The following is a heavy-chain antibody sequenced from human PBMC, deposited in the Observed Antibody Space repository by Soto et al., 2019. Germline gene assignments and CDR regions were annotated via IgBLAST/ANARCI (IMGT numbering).Heavy chain of an antibody. CDR3: ARGSHIVVVTANPSPFDY. CDR2: INAGNGNT. CDR1: GYTFTSYA. V-gene: IGHV1-3*01. J-gene: IGHJ4*02. Sequence: VKVSCKASGYTFTSYAMHWVRQAPGQRLEWMGWINAGNGNTKYSQKFQGRVTITRDTSASTAYMELSSLRSEDTAVYYCARGSHIVVVTANPSPFDYWGQGTLVTVSS. D-gene: IGHD2-21*02.